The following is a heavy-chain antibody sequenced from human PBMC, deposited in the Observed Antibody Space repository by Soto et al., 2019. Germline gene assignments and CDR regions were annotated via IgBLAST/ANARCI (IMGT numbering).Heavy chain of an antibody. CDR2: IYYSGST. Sequence: TSETLSLTCTVSGGSISSYYWSWIRQPPGKGLEWIVYIYYSGSTNYNPSLKSRVTISVNTSENQFSLKLSSVTAADTVVYYCARHIALSGSFPFDYWGQGTLVPVSS. CDR3: ARHIALSGSFPFDY. D-gene: IGHD3-3*01. CDR1: GGSISSYY. J-gene: IGHJ4*02. V-gene: IGHV4-59*08.